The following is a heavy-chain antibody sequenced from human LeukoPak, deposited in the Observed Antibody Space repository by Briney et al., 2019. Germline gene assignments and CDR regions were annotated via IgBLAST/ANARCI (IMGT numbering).Heavy chain of an antibody. Sequence: GGSLRLSRAASAFTISSYWMTWVRRASGKGLEWVANIKQDGREKFYVDSVKGLFTISRDHAKNSLYLQMNSLRADDTAIYYCAQGAGDTRAYYYYSVDVCGKGTTVTVSS. CDR2: IKQDGREK. V-gene: IGHV3-7*01. CDR1: AFTISSYW. D-gene: IGHD1-26*01. J-gene: IGHJ6*03. CDR3: AQGAGDTRAYYYYSVDV.